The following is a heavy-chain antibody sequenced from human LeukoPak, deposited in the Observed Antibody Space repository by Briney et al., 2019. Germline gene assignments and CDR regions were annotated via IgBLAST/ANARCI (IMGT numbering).Heavy chain of an antibody. Sequence: GGSLRLSCAASGFTFSSYSMNWVRQAPGKGLEWVSSISSSSSYIYYADSVKGRFTISRDNAKNSLYLQMNSLRAEDTAVYYCARDLLGYCSGGSCYIVDPWGQGTLVTVSS. J-gene: IGHJ5*02. CDR2: ISSSSSYI. CDR1: GFTFSSYS. V-gene: IGHV3-21*01. D-gene: IGHD2-15*01. CDR3: ARDLLGYCSGGSCYIVDP.